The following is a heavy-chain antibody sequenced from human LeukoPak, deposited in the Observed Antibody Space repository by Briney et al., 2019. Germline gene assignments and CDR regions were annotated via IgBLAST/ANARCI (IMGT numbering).Heavy chain of an antibody. CDR2: IYTGGNT. V-gene: IGHV3-66*01. CDR3: ARVYSGSYYLGY. CDR1: GFTVSSNY. Sequence: PGGSLRLSCAVSGFTVSSNYMSWVRQAPGKGLEWVSVIYTGGNTYYADSVKGRFTISRDNSKNTLYLQMNSLRAEDTAVYYCARVYSGSYYLGYWGQGTLVTVSS. J-gene: IGHJ4*02. D-gene: IGHD1-26*01.